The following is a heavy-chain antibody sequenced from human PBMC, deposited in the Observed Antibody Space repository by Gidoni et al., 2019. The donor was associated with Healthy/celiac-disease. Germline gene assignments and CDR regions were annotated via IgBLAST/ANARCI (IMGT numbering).Heavy chain of an antibody. CDR3: ARDRARGWDY. V-gene: IGHV3-48*02. J-gene: IGHJ4*02. CDR1: GFTFSSSS. Sequence: EVQVVESGGGLVQPGGSLRLSCAASGFTFSSSSMSWVRQAPGKGLEWVSYIDSSSTGIHYADSVKGRFTISRDNAKNSLYLQMNSLRDEDTAVYYCARDRARGWDYWGQGTLVTVSS. D-gene: IGHD3-10*01. CDR2: IDSSSTGI.